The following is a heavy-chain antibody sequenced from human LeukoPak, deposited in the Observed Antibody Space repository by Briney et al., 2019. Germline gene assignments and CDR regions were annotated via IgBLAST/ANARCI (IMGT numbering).Heavy chain of an antibody. CDR2: ISGSGGTT. CDR3: AKDLYSNNWPIVY. D-gene: IGHD6-13*01. Sequence: PGGSLRLSCAASGFTFSSYAMSWVRQAPGKGLEWVSGISGSGGTTNHADSVKGQFTISRDNSKNTLYLQMNSLRAEDTAVYYCAKDLYSNNWPIVYWGQGTLVTVSS. J-gene: IGHJ4*02. V-gene: IGHV3-23*01. CDR1: GFTFSSYA.